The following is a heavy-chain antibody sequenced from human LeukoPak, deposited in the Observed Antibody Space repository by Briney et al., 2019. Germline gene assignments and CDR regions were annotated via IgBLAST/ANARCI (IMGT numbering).Heavy chain of an antibody. CDR3: ARRDSSGYSFDS. CDR1: GYSFSIYW. V-gene: IGHV5-51*01. Sequence: GESLKISCKGSGYSFSIYWIAWVRQMPGKGLEWMGNIYPGDSDIRYSPSFQGQVTSSADKSISTAYLQWSSLKASDTAMYYCARRDSSGYSFDSWGQGTLVTVSS. CDR2: IYPGDSDI. J-gene: IGHJ5*01. D-gene: IGHD3-22*01.